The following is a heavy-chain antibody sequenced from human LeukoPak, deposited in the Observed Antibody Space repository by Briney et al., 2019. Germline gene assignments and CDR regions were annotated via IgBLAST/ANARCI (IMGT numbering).Heavy chain of an antibody. CDR2: IYSGGST. CDR3: ASRYGDYVDAFDI. V-gene: IGHV3-53*01. CDR1: GFTVSSNY. J-gene: IGHJ3*02. Sequence: GGSLRLSCAASGFTVSSNYMSWVRQAPGKGLEWVSVIYSGGSTYYADSLKGRFTISRDNSKNTLYLQINSLRAEDTAVYYCASRYGDYVDAFDIWGQGTMVTASS. D-gene: IGHD4-17*01.